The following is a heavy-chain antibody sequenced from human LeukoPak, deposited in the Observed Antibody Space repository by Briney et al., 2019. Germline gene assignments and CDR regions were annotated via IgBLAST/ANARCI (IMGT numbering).Heavy chain of an antibody. CDR3: ARVLLERPGIDSFDM. D-gene: IGHD1-1*01. V-gene: IGHV3-48*02. CDR1: GFRLGSYS. Sequence: GSLRLSCGASGFRLGSYSMDWVRQAPGKGLEWVSLINSGSYTIYYADSVKGRFTISRDNAGNSLYLQMNSLRDEDTAVYYCARVLLERPGIDSFDMWGQGTMVTVSS. CDR2: INSGSYTI. J-gene: IGHJ3*02.